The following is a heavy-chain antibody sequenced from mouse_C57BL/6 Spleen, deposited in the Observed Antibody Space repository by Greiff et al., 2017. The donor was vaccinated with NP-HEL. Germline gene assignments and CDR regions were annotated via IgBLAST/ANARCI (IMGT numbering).Heavy chain of an antibody. CDR1: GYSFTNYL. Sequence: QVQLQQSGAELVRPGTSVKVSCKASGYSFTNYLIEWVKQRPGQGLEWIGVINPGSGGTNYNETFKGKATLPVDTSSSTAYMQLSSLTAEDAAVFFCARGDVYYWFAYWGQGTLVTVSA. J-gene: IGHJ3*01. CDR3: ARGDVYYWFAY. V-gene: IGHV1-54*01. D-gene: IGHD2-3*01. CDR2: INPGSGGT.